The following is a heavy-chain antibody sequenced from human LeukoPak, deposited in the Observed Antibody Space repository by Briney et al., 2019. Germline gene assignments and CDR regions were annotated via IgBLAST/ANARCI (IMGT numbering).Heavy chain of an antibody. D-gene: IGHD2-2*01. J-gene: IGHJ4*02. CDR3: ARRLGYCTGASCYVDY. V-gene: IGHV3-7*03. Sequence: GGSLRLSCTASGFIFSSYWMTWVRQAPGKGLEWVANIKQDGNEKYYVDSVKGRFTISRDNAQNSLYLQMNSLRADDTAVYYCARRLGYCTGASCYVDYWGQGTLVTVSS. CDR1: GFIFSSYW. CDR2: IKQDGNEK.